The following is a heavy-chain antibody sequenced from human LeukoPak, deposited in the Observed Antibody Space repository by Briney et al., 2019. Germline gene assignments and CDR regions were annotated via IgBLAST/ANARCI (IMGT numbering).Heavy chain of an antibody. CDR2: IYHSGST. CDR1: GGSLSSGGYY. J-gene: IGHJ5*02. V-gene: IGHV4-30-2*01. CDR3: ARQLGYCSSTSCYLSWFDP. D-gene: IGHD2-2*01. Sequence: PSETLSLTCTVSGGSLSSGGYYWSWIRQPPEKGLEWIRYIYHSGSTYYNPSLKSRVTISVDRSKNQFSLKLSSVTAADTAVYYCARQLGYCSSTSCYLSWFDPWGQGTLVTVSS.